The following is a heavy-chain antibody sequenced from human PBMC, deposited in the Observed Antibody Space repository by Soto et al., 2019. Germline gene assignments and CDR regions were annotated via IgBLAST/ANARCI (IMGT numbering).Heavy chain of an antibody. Sequence: EVQLLESGGGLVQPGGSLRLSCAASGFTFSSYAMRWVRQAPGKGLEWVSAISGSGGSTYYADSVKGRFTISRDNSKNTLYMQMNSLRAEDTAVYYCAKDKVVAATPAWFEPWGQGTLVTVSS. CDR1: GFTFSSYA. V-gene: IGHV3-23*01. CDR3: AKDKVVAATPAWFEP. J-gene: IGHJ5*02. D-gene: IGHD2-15*01. CDR2: ISGSGGST.